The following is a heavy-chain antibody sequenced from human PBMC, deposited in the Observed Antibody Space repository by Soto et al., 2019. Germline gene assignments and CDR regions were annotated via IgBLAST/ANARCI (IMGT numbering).Heavy chain of an antibody. D-gene: IGHD1-1*01. V-gene: IGHV3-23*01. CDR2: IAGSGGNT. CDR1: GFTLSNYV. J-gene: IGHJ6*03. CDR3: TKTESVGPHNHYIDV. Sequence: PGGSLRLSCAASGFTLSNYVMRWVRQAPGTGLEWVSSIAGSGGNTYYADSVKGRFTVSRDNSKNTLYLQMDSLRAEDSALYYCTKTESVGPHNHYIDVWGKGTSVTVSS.